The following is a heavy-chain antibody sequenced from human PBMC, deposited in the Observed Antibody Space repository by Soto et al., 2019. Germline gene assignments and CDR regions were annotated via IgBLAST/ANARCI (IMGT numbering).Heavy chain of an antibody. CDR2: ISSSGSYT. CDR3: AREFPMVRGGVDY. D-gene: IGHD3-10*01. CDR1: GFTFSDYY. J-gene: IGHJ4*02. Sequence: QVHLVESGGGLVKPGGSLRLSCAASGFTFSDYYMTWIRQAPGKGLEWVSFISSSGSYTNYAASVKGRFTISRNNAKNSLYLQMDSLRAEDTAVYYCAREFPMVRGGVDYWGQGTLVTVSS. V-gene: IGHV3-11*06.